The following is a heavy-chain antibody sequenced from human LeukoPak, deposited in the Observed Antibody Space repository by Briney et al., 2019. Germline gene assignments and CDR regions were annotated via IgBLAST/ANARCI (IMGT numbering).Heavy chain of an antibody. CDR1: GYTFTGYY. D-gene: IGHD3-22*01. J-gene: IGHJ3*02. CDR3: ARVYSYDSIGYPYDAFDI. CDR2: INPNSGGT. Sequence: ASVKVSCKASGYTFTGYYMHWVRQAPGQGLEWMGRINPNSGGTNYAQKFQGRVTMTRDTSISTAYMELSRLRSDDTAVYYCARVYSYDSIGYPYDAFDIWGQGTMVTVSS. V-gene: IGHV1-2*06.